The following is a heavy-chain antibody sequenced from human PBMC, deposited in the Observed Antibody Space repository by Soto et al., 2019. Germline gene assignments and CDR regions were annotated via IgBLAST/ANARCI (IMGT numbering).Heavy chain of an antibody. V-gene: IGHV3-30*18. Sequence: PGGSLRLSCAASGFTFSSYGMHWVRQAPGKGLEWVAVISYDGSNKYYADSVKGRFTISRDNSKNTLYLQMNSLRAEDTAVYYCAKGRPNCSGGSCYFTYYYYYYGMDVWGQGTTVTVSS. CDR2: ISYDGSNK. CDR3: AKGRPNCSGGSCYFTYYYYYYGMDV. CDR1: GFTFSSYG. J-gene: IGHJ6*02. D-gene: IGHD2-15*01.